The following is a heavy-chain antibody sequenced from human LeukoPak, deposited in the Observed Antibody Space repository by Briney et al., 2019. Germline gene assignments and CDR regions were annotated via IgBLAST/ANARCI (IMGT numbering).Heavy chain of an antibody. CDR1: GGTFSSYA. CDR3: ARSGYCSGGSCYNYYYYYGMDV. D-gene: IGHD2-15*01. J-gene: IGHJ6*02. Sequence: SVKVSCKASGGTFSSYAISWVRQAPGQGLEWMGRIIPILGIANYAQKFQGRVTITADKSTSTAYMELSSLRSEDTAVYYYARSGYCSGGSCYNYYYYYGMDVWGQGTTVTVSS. CDR2: IIPILGIA. V-gene: IGHV1-69*04.